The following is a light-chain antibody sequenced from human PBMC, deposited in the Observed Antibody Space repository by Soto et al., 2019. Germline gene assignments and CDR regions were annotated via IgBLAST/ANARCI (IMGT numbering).Light chain of an antibody. CDR3: QQYNTWPPFT. CDR2: DAS. Sequence: EIVMTQSPATLSVSPGERATLSCRASQSISNDVAWYQRKPGQAPRLLIYDASTRATGIPVRFSGSGSGTEFTLTINSLQSEDSAVYYCQQYNTWPPFTFGPGTKVDIK. V-gene: IGKV3-15*01. J-gene: IGKJ3*01. CDR1: QSISND.